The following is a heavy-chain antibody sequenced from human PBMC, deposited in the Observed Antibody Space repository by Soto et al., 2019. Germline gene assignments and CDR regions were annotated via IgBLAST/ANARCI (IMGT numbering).Heavy chain of an antibody. CDR3: ARLKALPYSSSWYYYDYSMDV. D-gene: IGHD6-13*01. CDR2: MNPNSGNT. J-gene: IGHJ6*02. V-gene: IGHV1-8*01. CDR1: GHTFSSYD. Sequence: QVQLVQSGAEVKKPGASVKVSCKASGHTFSSYDIIWVRQATGQGLEWMGWMNPNSGNTAYAQRFQGRVTMTRNISIGTAYMALSSLRSEDTAVYYCARLKALPYSSSWYYYDYSMDVWGQGTRVTVSS.